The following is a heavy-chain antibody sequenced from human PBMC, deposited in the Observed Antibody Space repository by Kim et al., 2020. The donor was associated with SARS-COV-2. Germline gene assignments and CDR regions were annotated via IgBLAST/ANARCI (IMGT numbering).Heavy chain of an antibody. CDR2: ITWEGEKT. J-gene: IGHJ4*01. Sequence: GGSLRLSCAASGFNFGDWGMSWVRHKPGRGLEWICGITWEGEKTGYVDAVRGLFTISRDVAQRSLYLQMDSLRAEDTAIYFCARDNVYDKSGFHGLLFD. V-gene: IGHV3-20*04. CDR1: GFNFGDWG. CDR3: ARDNVYDKSGFHGLLFD. D-gene: IGHD6-25*01.